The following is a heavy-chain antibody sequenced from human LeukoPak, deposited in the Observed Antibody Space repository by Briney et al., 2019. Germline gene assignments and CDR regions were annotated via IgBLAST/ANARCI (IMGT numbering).Heavy chain of an antibody. CDR3: AKDLIKGIVVVITTYYFDY. D-gene: IGHD3-22*01. J-gene: IGHJ4*02. CDR2: ISSSGSTI. CDR1: GFTFSDYY. V-gene: IGHV3-11*01. Sequence: KPGGSLRLSCAASGFTFSDYYMSWIRQAPGKGLEWGSYISSSGSTIYYADSVKGRFTISRDNAKNSLYLQMNSLRAEDTAVYYCAKDLIKGIVVVITTYYFDYWGQGTLVTVSS.